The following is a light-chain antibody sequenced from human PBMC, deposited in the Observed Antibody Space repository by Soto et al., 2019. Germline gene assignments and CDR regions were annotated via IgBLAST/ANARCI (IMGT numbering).Light chain of an antibody. CDR1: QSISSTF. CDR2: GTS. Sequence: EIVLTQSPGTLSLSPGERATLSCRASQSISSTFLAWYQHKPGQAPRVLIYGTSRRASGIPDRFSGGGSGTEFTLTISRLEPEDLAVYYCQQYDSSWTFGQGTKVEVK. V-gene: IGKV3-20*01. CDR3: QQYDSSWT. J-gene: IGKJ1*01.